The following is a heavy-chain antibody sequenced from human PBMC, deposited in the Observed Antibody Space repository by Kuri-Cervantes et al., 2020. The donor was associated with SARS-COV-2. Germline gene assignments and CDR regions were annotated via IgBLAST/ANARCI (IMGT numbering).Heavy chain of an antibody. CDR3: AKDLGYCSSTSCPFVHDAFDI. CDR1: GFTVSSNY. D-gene: IGHD2-2*01. V-gene: IGHV3-53*01. CDR2: IYSCGST. J-gene: IGHJ3*02. Sequence: GGSLRLSCAASGFTVSSNYMSLVRQAPGKGLEWVSVIYSCGSTYYADSVKGRFTISRDNSKNTLYLQMNSLRAEDTAVYYCAKDLGYCSSTSCPFVHDAFDIWGQGTMVTVSS.